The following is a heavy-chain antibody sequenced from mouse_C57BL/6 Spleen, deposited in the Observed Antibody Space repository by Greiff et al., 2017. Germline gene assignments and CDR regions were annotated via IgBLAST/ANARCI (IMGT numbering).Heavy chain of an antibody. Sequence: QVQLQQPGAELVKPGASVKLSCKASGYTFTSYWMHWVKQRPGQGLEWIGMIHPNSGSTNYNEKFKGKATLTVDKSSSTAYMQLSSLTSEDSAVYYCARDYEGWYFDVWGTGTTVTVSS. CDR1: GYTFTSYW. D-gene: IGHD2-4*01. V-gene: IGHV1-64*01. J-gene: IGHJ1*03. CDR3: ARDYEGWYFDV. CDR2: IHPNSGST.